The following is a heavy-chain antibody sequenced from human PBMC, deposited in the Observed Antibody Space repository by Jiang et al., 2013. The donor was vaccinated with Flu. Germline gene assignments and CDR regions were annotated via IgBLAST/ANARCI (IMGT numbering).Heavy chain of an antibody. Sequence: QTLSLTCAISGDSVSSNSAAWHWIRQSPSRGLEWLGRTYYRSKWYFDYAASVKTRITINSDTSKNQLSLELKFVTPEDSAMYYCARAFSRDYTIFDYWGQGALVTVSS. CDR1: GDSVSSNSAA. CDR3: ARAFSRDYTIFDY. J-gene: IGHJ4*02. V-gene: IGHV6-1*01. CDR2: TYYRSKWYF. D-gene: IGHD4-11*01.